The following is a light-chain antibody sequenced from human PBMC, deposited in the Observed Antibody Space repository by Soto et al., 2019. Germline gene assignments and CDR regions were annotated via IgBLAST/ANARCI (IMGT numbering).Light chain of an antibody. CDR3: QQYGNSPLT. J-gene: IGKJ4*01. Sequence: DIHMTQSRSSLSASVGYTFTITCQASQDISHYLNWYQQKPGKALKLLIYDASNLHPGVPSRFSGSGSGTDFTLTISRLEPEDFAVYYCQQYGNSPLTFGGGTKVDIK. CDR2: DAS. CDR1: QDISHY. V-gene: IGKV1-33*01.